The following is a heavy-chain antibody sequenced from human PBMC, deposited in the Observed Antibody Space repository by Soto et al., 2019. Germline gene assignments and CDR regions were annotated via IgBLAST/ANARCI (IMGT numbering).Heavy chain of an antibody. CDR2: IWYDGSNK. V-gene: IGHV3-33*01. Sequence: GGSLRLSCAASGFTFSSYDMHWVRQAPGKGLEWVAVIWYDGSNKYYADSVKGRFTISRDNSKNTLYLQMNSLRAEDTALYYCARGWGSAHYDILTGPTDYWGQGTLVTVSS. CDR3: ARGWGSAHYDILTGPTDY. CDR1: GFTFSSYD. D-gene: IGHD3-9*01. J-gene: IGHJ4*02.